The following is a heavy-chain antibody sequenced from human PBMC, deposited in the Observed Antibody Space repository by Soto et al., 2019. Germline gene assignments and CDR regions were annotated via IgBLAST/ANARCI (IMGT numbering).Heavy chain of an antibody. CDR1: GFSLSTNGVG. CDR2: IYWDDDE. Sequence: SGPTLVNPTQTLTLTCSFSGFSLSTNGVGVGWIRQPPGKALEWLALIYWDDDERYSPSLKSRLTITKDTSKNQVVLTMTNMDPVDTATYYCAHRASGIKEGIFDYWGQGTLVTVSS. D-gene: IGHD1-26*01. V-gene: IGHV2-5*02. J-gene: IGHJ4*02. CDR3: AHRASGIKEGIFDY.